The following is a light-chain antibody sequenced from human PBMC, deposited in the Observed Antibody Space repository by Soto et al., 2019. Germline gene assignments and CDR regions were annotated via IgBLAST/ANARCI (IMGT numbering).Light chain of an antibody. J-gene: IGKJ1*01. Sequence: EIVLTQSPGTLSLSPGERGTLSCMASQTVNSNYLAWYQRKPGQAPRLLIYGASNRATDIPHRFSGSGSGTLFTLTITRLEPEDFAVYYSQQYGSAPPTFGQGTKVEIK. CDR1: QTVNSNY. CDR2: GAS. V-gene: IGKV3-20*01. CDR3: QQYGSAPPT.